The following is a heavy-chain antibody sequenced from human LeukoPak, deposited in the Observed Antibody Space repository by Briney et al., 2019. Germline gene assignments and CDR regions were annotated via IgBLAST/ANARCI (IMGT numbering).Heavy chain of an antibody. Sequence: GGSLRLSCAASGFTFSSYSMNWVRQAPGKGLEWVSSISSGSSYIYYADSVKGRFTISRDNAKNSLYLQMNSLRAEDTAVYYCARSAGGYHDYWGQGTLVTVSS. CDR2: ISSGSSYI. D-gene: IGHD5-12*01. CDR3: ARSAGGYHDY. V-gene: IGHV3-21*01. J-gene: IGHJ4*02. CDR1: GFTFSSYS.